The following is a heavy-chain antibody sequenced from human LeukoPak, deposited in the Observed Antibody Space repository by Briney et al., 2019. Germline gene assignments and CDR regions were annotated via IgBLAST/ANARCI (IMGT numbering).Heavy chain of an antibody. V-gene: IGHV3-23*01. Sequence: GGSLRFSCAASGFTFSSYGMSWVRQAPGKGLEGVSAISGSGGSTYYADSVKGRFTISRDNSKNTLYLQMNSLRAEDTAVYYCARYSSGYYYELYRYWYFDLWGRGTLVTVSS. D-gene: IGHD3-22*01. CDR2: ISGSGGST. CDR1: GFTFSSYG. J-gene: IGHJ2*01. CDR3: ARYSSGYYYELYRYWYFDL.